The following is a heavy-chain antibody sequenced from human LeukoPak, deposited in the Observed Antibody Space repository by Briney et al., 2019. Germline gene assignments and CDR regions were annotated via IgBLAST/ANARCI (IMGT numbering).Heavy chain of an antibody. D-gene: IGHD2-2*01. V-gene: IGHV5-51*01. CDR1: GYSFTSYW. J-gene: IGHJ6*02. Sequence: GESLKISCKGSGYSFTSYWIGWVRQMPGKGLEWMGIIYAGDSDTRYSPSFQGQVTISVDKSISTAYLQWSSLRASDTAMYYCARAIGTSQFYFYYGMDVWGQGTTVTVSS. CDR3: ARAIGTSQFYFYYGMDV. CDR2: IYAGDSDT.